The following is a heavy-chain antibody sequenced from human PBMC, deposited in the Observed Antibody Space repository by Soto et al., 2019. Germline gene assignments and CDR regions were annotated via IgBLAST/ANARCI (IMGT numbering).Heavy chain of an antibody. CDR1: GDSVSSNTAA. V-gene: IGHV6-1*01. D-gene: IGHD6-19*01. J-gene: IGHJ4*02. Sequence: SQTLSLTGAISGDSVSSNTAAWNWISSSPSRGLEWLGRTYYRSNWRHDYAVSVKSRITVNPDTSKNHFSLQLNSVTPDDTAVYYCARGVAGTGFDLWGQGTLVTVSS. CDR2: TYYRSNWRH. CDR3: ARGVAGTGFDL.